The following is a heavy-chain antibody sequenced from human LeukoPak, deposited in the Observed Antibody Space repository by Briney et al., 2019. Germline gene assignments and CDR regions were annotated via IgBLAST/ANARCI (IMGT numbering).Heavy chain of an antibody. CDR3: AKFRYHSNDNNYLDFNY. Sequence: QSGGSLRLSCAASGFTFSSYAMSWVRQAPGKGLEWVSAISGSGGHTYFADSVKGRFTISRDNSKNTLDLQMNSLKVEDTAVYYCAKFRYHSNDNNYLDFNYWGQGTLVTVSS. CDR1: GFTFSSYA. CDR2: ISGSGGHT. D-gene: IGHD3-22*01. J-gene: IGHJ4*02. V-gene: IGHV3-23*01.